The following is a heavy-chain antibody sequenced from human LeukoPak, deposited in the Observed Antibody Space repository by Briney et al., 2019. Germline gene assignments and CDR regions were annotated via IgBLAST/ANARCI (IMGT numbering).Heavy chain of an antibody. CDR1: GGSISSYY. Sequence: PSETLSLTCTVSGGSISSYYWKWIRQPPGKGLEWIGYIYYSGSTYYNPSLKSRVTISVDTSKNQFSLKLSSVTAADTAVYYCARLRTGGFLDFWGQGTLVTVSS. D-gene: IGHD1-14*01. J-gene: IGHJ4*02. V-gene: IGHV4-59*08. CDR2: IYYSGST. CDR3: ARLRTGGFLDF.